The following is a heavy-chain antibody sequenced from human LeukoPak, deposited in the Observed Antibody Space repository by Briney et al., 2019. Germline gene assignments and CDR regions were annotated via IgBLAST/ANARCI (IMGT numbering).Heavy chain of an antibody. CDR3: ASIVGVTRGFGAFDI. V-gene: IGHV3-30-3*01. D-gene: IGHD1-26*01. CDR1: GFTFSSYA. J-gene: IGHJ3*02. Sequence: AGGSLRLSCAASGFTFSSYAMHWVRQAPGKGLEWVAVISYDGSNKYYADSVKGRFTISRDNSKNTLYLQMNSLRAEDTAVYYCASIVGVTRGFGAFDIWGQGTMVTVSS. CDR2: ISYDGSNK.